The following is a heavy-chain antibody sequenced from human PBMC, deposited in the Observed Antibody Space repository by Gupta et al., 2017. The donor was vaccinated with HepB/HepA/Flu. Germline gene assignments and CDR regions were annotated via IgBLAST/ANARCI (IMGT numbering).Heavy chain of an antibody. D-gene: IGHD3-9*01. CDR3: ARHNILTGPYFDY. J-gene: IGHJ4*02. CDR2: INHSGST. Sequence: QVQLQQWGAGLLKPSETLSLTCAVYGGSFSGYYWSWIRQPPGKGLEWIGEINHSGSTNYNPALKSRVTISVDTSKNQFSLKLSSVTAADTAVYYCARHNILTGPYFDYWGQGTLVTVYS. V-gene: IGHV4-34*01. CDR1: GGSFSGYY.